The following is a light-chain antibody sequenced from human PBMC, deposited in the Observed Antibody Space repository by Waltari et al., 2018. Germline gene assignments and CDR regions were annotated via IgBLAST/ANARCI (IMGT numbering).Light chain of an antibody. CDR3: QQYDNLIFT. CDR1: QDSSNY. J-gene: IGKJ3*01. Sequence: DIQMTQSPSSLSASVGDRVTITCEASQDSSNYLNWYQQKPGKAPKILIYGASNLETGVPSRFSGSVSGTDFTFTISSLQPEDIATYYCQQYDNLIFTFGPGTKVDIK. V-gene: IGKV1-33*01. CDR2: GAS.